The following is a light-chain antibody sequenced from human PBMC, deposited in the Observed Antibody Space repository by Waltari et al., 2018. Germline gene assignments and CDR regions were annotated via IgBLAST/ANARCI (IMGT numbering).Light chain of an antibody. CDR3: ATWDTSLSAVV. Sequence: QSVLTQSPSVSADPGQKVTISCSGSTSNIGKNEVSWYQHLPGKAPRLLITDNYKRPSGIPDRFAASKSGTSATLGITGLQTGDEADYYCATWDTSLSAVVFGGGTKLTVL. CDR2: DNY. J-gene: IGLJ3*02. V-gene: IGLV1-51*01. CDR1: TSNIGKNE.